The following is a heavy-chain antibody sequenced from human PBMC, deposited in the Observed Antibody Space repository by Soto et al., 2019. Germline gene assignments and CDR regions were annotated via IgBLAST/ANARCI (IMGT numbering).Heavy chain of an antibody. CDR3: ARHPGVTIFGVVINPWFDP. D-gene: IGHD3-3*01. CDR1: GFNFPTFW. V-gene: IGHV5-51*01. CDR2: IYPDDSDT. J-gene: IGHJ5*02. Sequence: PGESLKISCKHSGFNFPTFWIAWVRQMPGKGLDWMGTIYPDDSDTRYSPSFQGQVTISADKSISTAYLQWSSLKASDTAMYYCARHPGVTIFGVVINPWFDPRGQGTLVTVSS.